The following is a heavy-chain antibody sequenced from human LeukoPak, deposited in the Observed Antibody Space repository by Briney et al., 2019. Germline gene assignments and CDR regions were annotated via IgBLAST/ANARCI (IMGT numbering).Heavy chain of an antibody. Sequence: RGSLRLSCAASGFSFSSYGTHWVPQRPRRGPEWVALIPCDGIDENYADFAKGRFTISRDNLKNTVYLLINSVRTEDTAVYYCAKDSTGYHPGYWGQGTLVTVSS. J-gene: IGHJ4*02. D-gene: IGHD2-2*03. CDR1: GFSFSSYG. CDR2: IPCDGIDE. CDR3: AKDSTGYHPGY. V-gene: IGHV3-30*02.